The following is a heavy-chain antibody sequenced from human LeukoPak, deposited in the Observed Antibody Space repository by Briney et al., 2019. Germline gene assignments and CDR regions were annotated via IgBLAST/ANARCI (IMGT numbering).Heavy chain of an antibody. CDR2: ISGSGGST. V-gene: IGHV3-23*01. J-gene: IGHJ4*02. CDR1: GFTFSSYA. CDR3: AAYYYDSSGYWPFDY. D-gene: IGHD3-22*01. Sequence: GGSLRLSCAAYGFTFSSYAMSWVRQAPGKGLEWVSAISGSGGSTYYADSVKGRFTTSRDNSKNTLYLQMNSLRAEDTAVYYCAAYYYDSSGYWPFDYWGQGTLVTVSS.